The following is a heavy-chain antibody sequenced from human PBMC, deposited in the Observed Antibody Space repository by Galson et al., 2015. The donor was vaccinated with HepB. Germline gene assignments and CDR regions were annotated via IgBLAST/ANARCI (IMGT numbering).Heavy chain of an antibody. CDR3: ARDTAMRTIFGVVPLPTADAFDI. CDR1: GYTFTSYG. J-gene: IGHJ3*02. D-gene: IGHD3-3*01. Sequence: SVKVSCKASGYTFTSYGISWVRQAPGQGLEWMGWISAYNGNTNYAQKLQGRVTMTTDTSTSTAYMELRSLRSDDTAVYYCARDTAMRTIFGVVPLPTADAFDIWGQGTMVTVSS. V-gene: IGHV1-18*04. CDR2: ISAYNGNT.